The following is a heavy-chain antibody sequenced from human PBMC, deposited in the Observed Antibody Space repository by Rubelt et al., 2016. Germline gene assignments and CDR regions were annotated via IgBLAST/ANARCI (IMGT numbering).Heavy chain of an antibody. J-gene: IGHJ4*02. V-gene: IGHV1-24*01. Sequence: QVQLVQSGAEVKKPGASVKVSCKVSGYTLTELSMHWVRQAPRKGLGWMGGFDPEDGETIYAQKFQGRVTMTEDKSTDTAYMELSSLRYEDTAVYYCATGIVVVPAHVPSRDYWGQGTLVTVSS. CDR3: ATGIVVVPAHVPSRDY. D-gene: IGHD2-2*01. CDR1: GYTLTELS. CDR2: FDPEDGET.